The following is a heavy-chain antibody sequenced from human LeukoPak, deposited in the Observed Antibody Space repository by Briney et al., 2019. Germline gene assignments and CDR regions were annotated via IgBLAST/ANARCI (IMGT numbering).Heavy chain of an antibody. CDR3: AKVANYYGSGPPRDAFDI. J-gene: IGHJ3*02. CDR2: IRYDGSNK. CDR1: GFTFSSYG. Sequence: PGGSLRLSCAASGFTFSSYGMHWVRQAPGKGLEWVTFIRYDGSNKYYAGSVKGRFTISRDNSKNTLYLQMNSLRDEDTAMYYCAKVANYYGSGPPRDAFDIWGQGTMVTVSS. D-gene: IGHD3-10*01. V-gene: IGHV3-30*02.